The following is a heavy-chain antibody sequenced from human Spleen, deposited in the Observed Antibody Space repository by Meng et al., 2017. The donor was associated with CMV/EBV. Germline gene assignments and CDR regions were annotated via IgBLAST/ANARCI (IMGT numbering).Heavy chain of an antibody. CDR1: SSYA. J-gene: IGHJ4*02. Sequence: SSYAISWVRQAPGQGLEWMGNISPVFGATNYAQTFQGRVTINTDTSTNTAYMELSSLRSEDTAVYYCAREDPGRYCNTNVCSGFDYWGQGTLVTVSS. CDR2: ISPVFGAT. D-gene: IGHD2/OR15-2a*01. V-gene: IGHV1-69*05. CDR3: AREDPGRYCNTNVCSGFDY.